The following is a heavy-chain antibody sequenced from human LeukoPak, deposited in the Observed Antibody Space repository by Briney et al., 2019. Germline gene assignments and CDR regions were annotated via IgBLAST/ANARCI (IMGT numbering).Heavy chain of an antibody. Sequence: GGSLRLSCAASGFTFSNAWLSWVRQAPEKGLEWVGRIKSKVNGETIDYAAPVKGRFTISRDDSKNTLYLQMNSLKTEDTAVYYCTTAYYDFWSGYSDAFDIWGQGTMVTVSS. V-gene: IGHV3-15*01. CDR1: GFTFSNAW. CDR3: TTAYYDFWSGYSDAFDI. D-gene: IGHD3-3*01. J-gene: IGHJ3*02. CDR2: IKSKVNGETI.